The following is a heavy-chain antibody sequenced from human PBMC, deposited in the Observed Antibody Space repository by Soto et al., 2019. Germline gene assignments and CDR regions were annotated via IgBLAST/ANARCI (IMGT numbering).Heavy chain of an antibody. CDR2: ISCNSGSI. CDR1: GFTFDDYA. J-gene: IGHJ6*02. CDR3: AKDPRPPGVSPGYYYGIDV. V-gene: IGHV3-9*01. Sequence: EVQLVESGGGLVQPGRSLRLSCAASGFTFDDYAMHWVRQAPGKGLEWVSGISCNSGSIGYADSVKGRFTISRDNAKNYLYLQMNSLRAEDTALYYCAKDPRPPGVSPGYYYGIDVWGQGTTVTVSS. D-gene: IGHD1-1*01.